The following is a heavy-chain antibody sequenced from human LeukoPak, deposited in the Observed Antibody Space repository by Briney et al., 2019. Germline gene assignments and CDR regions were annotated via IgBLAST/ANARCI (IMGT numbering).Heavy chain of an antibody. CDR3: ARAAVDSYGSGSAYGMDV. CDR1: GYTFTGYY. CDR2: INPNSGGT. D-gene: IGHD3-10*01. Sequence: ASVKVSCKASGYTFTGYYLHWVRQAPGQGLEWMGCINPNSGGTNYAQKFQGRVTMTRDTSTSTVYMELSSLRSEDMAVYYCARAAVDSYGSGSAYGMDVWGQGTTVTVSS. V-gene: IGHV1-2*02. J-gene: IGHJ6*02.